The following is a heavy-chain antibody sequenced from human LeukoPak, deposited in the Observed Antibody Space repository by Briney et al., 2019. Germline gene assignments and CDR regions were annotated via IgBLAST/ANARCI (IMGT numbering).Heavy chain of an antibody. CDR2: IYTSGST. D-gene: IGHD2-2*01. CDR1: GGSISSYY. CDR3: ARGDCSSTICYSPMDV. J-gene: IGHJ6*03. V-gene: IGHV4-4*07. Sequence: KPSETLSLTCTVSGGSISSYYWSWIRQPAGKGLEWIGRIYTSGSTNYNPSLKSRVTMSVDTSKNQFSLKLSSVTAADTAVYYCARGDCSSTICYSPMDVWGKGTTVTVSS.